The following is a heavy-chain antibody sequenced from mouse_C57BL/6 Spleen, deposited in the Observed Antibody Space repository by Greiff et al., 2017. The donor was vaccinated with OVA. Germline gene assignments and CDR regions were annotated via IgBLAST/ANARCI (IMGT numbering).Heavy chain of an antibody. CDR2: IYPGDGDT. D-gene: IGHD1-1*01. Sequence: QVQLQQSGPELVKPGASVKISCKASGYAFSSSWMNWVKQRPGKGLEWIGRIYPGDGDTNYTGKFKGTATLTADKSSSTAYMQLSRLTSEDSAVYFWARDYGSSYETWFAYWGQGTLVTVSA. V-gene: IGHV1-82*01. CDR3: ARDYGSSYETWFAY. J-gene: IGHJ3*01. CDR1: GYAFSSSW.